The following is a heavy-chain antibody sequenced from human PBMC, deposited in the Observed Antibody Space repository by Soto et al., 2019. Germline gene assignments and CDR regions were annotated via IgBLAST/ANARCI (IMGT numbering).Heavy chain of an antibody. D-gene: IGHD2-21*02. CDR2: IYYSGST. J-gene: IGHJ4*02. Sequence: PSETLSLTCTVSGGSISSYYWSWIRQPPGKGLEWIGYIYYSGSTNYNPSLKSRVTLSVDTSKNQVSLKLSAVTAADTAVYYCARAQDCGGDCYPYYLDYWGQGTLVTVSS. CDR1: GGSISSYY. CDR3: ARAQDCGGDCYPYYLDY. V-gene: IGHV4-59*01.